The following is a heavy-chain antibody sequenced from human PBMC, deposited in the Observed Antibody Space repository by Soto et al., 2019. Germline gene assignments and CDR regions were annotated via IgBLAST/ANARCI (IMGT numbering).Heavy chain of an antibody. J-gene: IGHJ2*01. V-gene: IGHV4-34*01. CDR2: INHSGST. CDR1: GGSFSGYY. Sequence: QVQLQQWGAGLLKPSETLSLTCAVYGGSFSGYYWSWIRQPPGKGLEWIGEINHSGSTNYNPSLKSRVTISVDTSKNQFSLKLSSVTAADTAVYYCARGVVVAATHRGLTDRGFDLWGRGTLVTVSS. CDR3: ARGVVVAATHRGLTDRGFDL. D-gene: IGHD2-15*01.